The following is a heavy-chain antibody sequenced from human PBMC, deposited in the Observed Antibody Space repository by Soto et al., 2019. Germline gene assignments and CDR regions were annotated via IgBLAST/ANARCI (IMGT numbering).Heavy chain of an antibody. V-gene: IGHV6-1*01. CDR2: TYYRSKWSN. Sequence: QVQLQQSGPGLVKPSQTLSLTCAISGXSXSXXXXXWDWIRQSPXXXLEWLGRTYYRSKWSNDYAVSGKXXXXXXXXXXXXXXXXXXXXXXXXXXAXXXCARXIXXSWLDSWGQGTLVTVSS. J-gene: IGHJ5*01. CDR1: GXSXSXXXXX. D-gene: IGHD1-26*01. CDR3: ARXIXXSWLDS.